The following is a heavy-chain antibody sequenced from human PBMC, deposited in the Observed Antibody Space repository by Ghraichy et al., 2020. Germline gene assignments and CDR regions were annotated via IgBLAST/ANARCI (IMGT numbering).Heavy chain of an antibody. CDR3: ARDGYGVHLLD. Sequence: SMKVSCKASGGTFSSYAISWVRQAPGQGLEWMGGIIPIFGTANYAQKFQGRVTITADKSTSTAYMELSSLRSEDTAVYYCARDGYGVHLLDWGQGTLVTVSS. D-gene: IGHD3-16*01. CDR1: GGTFSSYA. J-gene: IGHJ4*02. V-gene: IGHV1-69*06. CDR2: IIPIFGTA.